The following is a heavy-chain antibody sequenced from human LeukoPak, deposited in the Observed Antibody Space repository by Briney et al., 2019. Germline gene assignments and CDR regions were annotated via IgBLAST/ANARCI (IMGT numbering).Heavy chain of an antibody. Sequence: SETLSLTCTVSGDSVTSGTFYWAWLRQPPGKGLEWLATVYYTGSTYYNPSLKSRVTISIDTSKNQFSLKLRSVVAPDTAVYYCARHSGSGSLSRPFDPWGQGTLVIVSS. CDR2: VYYTGST. J-gene: IGHJ5*02. CDR1: GDSVTSGTFY. CDR3: ARHSGSGSLSRPFDP. D-gene: IGHD3-10*01. V-gene: IGHV4-39*01.